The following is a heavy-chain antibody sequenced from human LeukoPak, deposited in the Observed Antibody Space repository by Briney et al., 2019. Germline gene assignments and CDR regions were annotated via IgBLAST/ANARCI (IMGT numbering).Heavy chain of an antibody. V-gene: IGHV1-24*01. CDR3: ARAGSGYDSYNWLDP. Sequence: ASVKVSCKVSGYTLTELSMHWVRQAPGKGLEWMGGFDPEDGETIYAQKFQGKVTMTRDTSTSTVYMELSSLRSEDTAVYYCARAGSGYDSYNWLDPWGQGTLVTVSS. D-gene: IGHD5-12*01. CDR1: GYTLTELS. CDR2: FDPEDGET. J-gene: IGHJ5*02.